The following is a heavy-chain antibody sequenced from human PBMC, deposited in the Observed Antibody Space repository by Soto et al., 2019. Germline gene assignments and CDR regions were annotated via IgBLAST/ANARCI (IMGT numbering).Heavy chain of an antibody. D-gene: IGHD6-6*01. CDR1: GGSFSGYY. J-gene: IGHJ5*02. V-gene: IGHV4-34*01. Sequence: SETLSLTCAVYGGSFSGYYWSWIRQPPGKGLEWIGEINHSGSTNYNPSLKSRVTISVDTSKNQFSLKLSSVTAADTAVYYCARGRRIAARNWFDPWGQGTLVTVSS. CDR3: ARGRRIAARNWFDP. CDR2: INHSGST.